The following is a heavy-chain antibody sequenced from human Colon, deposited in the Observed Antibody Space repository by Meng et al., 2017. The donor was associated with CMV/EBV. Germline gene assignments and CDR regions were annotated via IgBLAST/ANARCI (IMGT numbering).Heavy chain of an antibody. J-gene: IGHJ6*02. CDR3: AKVYSGTTEGDHYYGMDV. CDR1: GYTFTSYG. D-gene: IGHD1-7*01. CDR2: ISAYNGNT. V-gene: IGHV1-18*01. Sequence: ASVKVSCKASGYTFTSYGISWLRQAPGQGLEWMGWISAYNGNTNYAQKLQGRVTMTTDTSTSTAYMELRSLRSDDTAVYYCAKVYSGTTEGDHYYGMDVWGQGTTVTVSS.